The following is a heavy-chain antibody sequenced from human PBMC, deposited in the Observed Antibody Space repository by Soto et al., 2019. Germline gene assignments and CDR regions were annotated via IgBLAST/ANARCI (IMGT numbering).Heavy chain of an antibody. Sequence: QVQLQESGPGLVKPSQTLSLTCTVSGGSISSGGYYWSWIRQHPGKGLEWIGYIYYSGSTYYNPSLKIXGTPSXXPSKNQFSLKLSSVTAADTAVYYCARFSSDYAFDYWGQGTLVTVSS. D-gene: IGHD4-17*01. J-gene: IGHJ4*02. CDR2: IYYSGST. CDR3: ARFSSDYAFDY. V-gene: IGHV4-31*03. CDR1: GGSISSGGYY.